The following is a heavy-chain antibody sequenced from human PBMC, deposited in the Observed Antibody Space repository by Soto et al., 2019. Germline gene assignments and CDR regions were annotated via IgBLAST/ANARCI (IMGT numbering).Heavy chain of an antibody. D-gene: IGHD2-8*02. J-gene: IGHJ4*02. V-gene: IGHV4-34*01. CDR3: ARDKITGHFDY. CDR2: INHSGSS. CDR1: GGSFSGYD. Sequence: SGTLSLTCAVYGGSFSGYDWTWIRQPPGTGLEWIGEINHSGSSNYNPSLKSRVTISVDTSKNQFSLKLTSVTAADTAVYYCARDKITGHFDYWGQGTRVTVSS.